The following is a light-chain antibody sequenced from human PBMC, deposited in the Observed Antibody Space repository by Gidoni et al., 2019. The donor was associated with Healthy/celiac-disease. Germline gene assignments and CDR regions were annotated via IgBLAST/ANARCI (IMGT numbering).Light chain of an antibody. J-gene: IGKJ5*01. Sequence: DIQMTQSPSSLSASVGDRVTITCRASQGISNYLAWYQQKPGKVPKLLIYAASTLQSGVPSRFSGSGSGTDFTLTISSLQPEDVATYYCQKYNSALPITFXXXTRLEIK. V-gene: IGKV1-27*01. CDR2: AAS. CDR1: QGISNY. CDR3: QKYNSALPIT.